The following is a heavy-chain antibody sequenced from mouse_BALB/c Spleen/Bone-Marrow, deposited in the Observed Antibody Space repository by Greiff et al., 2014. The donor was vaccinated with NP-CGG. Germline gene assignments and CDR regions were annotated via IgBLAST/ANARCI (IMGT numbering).Heavy chain of an antibody. V-gene: IGHV1-5*01. CDR2: IYPGNSDT. J-gene: IGHJ4*01. Sequence: EVQLQQSGTVLARPGASVKMSCKASGYSFTSYWMHWVKQRPGQGLEWIGAIYPGNSDTSYNQKFKGKAKLTAVTSASTAYMELSSLTNEDSAVHYCTNGYDYYAMDYWGQGTSVTVSS. CDR3: TNGYDYYAMDY. CDR1: GYSFTSYW. D-gene: IGHD2-2*01.